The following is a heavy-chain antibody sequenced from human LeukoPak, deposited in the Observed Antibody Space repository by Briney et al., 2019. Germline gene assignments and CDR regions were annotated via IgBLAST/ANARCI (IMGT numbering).Heavy chain of an antibody. D-gene: IGHD6-19*01. CDR1: GFRFTNYA. Sequence: GGSLRLSCAASGFRFTNYAMSWVRQAPGKGLEWVSAISDSGGSSYYADSVKGRFTVSRDKSKDTLYLQMNSLRAEDTAVYHCAXGGXVAGIHYYVMDVWGQGTTVTVSS. J-gene: IGHJ6*02. CDR3: AXGGXVAGIHYYVMDV. CDR2: ISDSGGSS. V-gene: IGHV3-23*01.